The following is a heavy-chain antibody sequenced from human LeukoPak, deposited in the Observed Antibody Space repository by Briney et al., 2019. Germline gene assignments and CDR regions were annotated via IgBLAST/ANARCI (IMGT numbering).Heavy chain of an antibody. CDR1: GGSISSYY. CDR2: ISYSGST. V-gene: IGHV4-59*08. J-gene: IGHJ3*02. Sequence: SETLSLTCTVSGGSISSYYWSWIRQPSGKGLEWIGYISYSGSTNYNPSPKSRVTISVDTSKNQFSLKLSSVTAADTAVYYCARSGTTSVFAFDIWGQGTMVTVSS. CDR3: ARSGTTSVFAFDI. D-gene: IGHD1-1*01.